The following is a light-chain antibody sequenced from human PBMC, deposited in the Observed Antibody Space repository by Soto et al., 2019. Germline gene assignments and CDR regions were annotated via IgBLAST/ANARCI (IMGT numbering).Light chain of an antibody. CDR2: DAS. Sequence: EIVLTQSPATLSLSPGERTTLSCRASQSVSSYLAWYQQKPGQAPRLLIYDASNRATGIPARFSSSGSGTDFILAIRSLGTEDFAVYYCQQRSNLLAMYTFGKGTKLEIK. J-gene: IGKJ2*01. CDR3: QQRSNLLAMYT. V-gene: IGKV3-11*01. CDR1: QSVSSY.